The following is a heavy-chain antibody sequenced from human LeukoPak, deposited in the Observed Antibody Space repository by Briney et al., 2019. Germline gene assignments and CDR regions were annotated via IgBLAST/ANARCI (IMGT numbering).Heavy chain of an antibody. D-gene: IGHD2-21*02. CDR3: AKGGHDFNPFYW. CDR2: IKGGGGDP. CDR1: GFTFSTHA. V-gene: IGHV3-23*01. J-gene: IGHJ4*02. Sequence: HPGGSLRLSCADPGFTFSTHAMGWVRQSPGKGLEWVSSIKGGGGDPFYADSVKGRVTISRDNSKNTLFLQLNSLRAEDSAVYYCAKGGHDFNPFYWWGQGTLVTVSS.